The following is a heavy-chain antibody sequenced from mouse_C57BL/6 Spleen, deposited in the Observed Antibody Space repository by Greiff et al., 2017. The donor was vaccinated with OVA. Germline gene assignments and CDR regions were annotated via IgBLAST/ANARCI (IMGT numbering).Heavy chain of an antibody. CDR2: ISDGGSYT. CDR3: ARDRLRYFDV. CDR1: GFTFSSYA. Sequence: DVKLQESGGGLVKPGGSLKLSCAASGFTFSSYAMSWVRQTPEKRLEWVATISDGGSYTYYPDNVKGRFTISRDNAKNNLYLQMSHLKSEDTAMYYCARDRLRYFDVWGTGTTVTVSS. V-gene: IGHV5-4*01. J-gene: IGHJ1*03. D-gene: IGHD2-13*01.